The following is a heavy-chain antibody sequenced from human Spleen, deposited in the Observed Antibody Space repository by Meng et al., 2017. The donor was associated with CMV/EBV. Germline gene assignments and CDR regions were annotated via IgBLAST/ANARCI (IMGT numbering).Heavy chain of an antibody. V-gene: IGHV1-18*04. CDR1: GYTFGTDG. J-gene: IGHJ4*02. D-gene: IGHD6-13*01. CDR3: ARGDGAAPHF. Sequence: ASVKVSCKASGYTFGTDGISWVRQAPGQGLEWMGWISTYNGDTYYVQKIQGRVTMTTDTSTYTAYMELRTLRSDDTAVYFCARGDGAAPHFWGQGTRVTVSS. CDR2: ISTYNGDT.